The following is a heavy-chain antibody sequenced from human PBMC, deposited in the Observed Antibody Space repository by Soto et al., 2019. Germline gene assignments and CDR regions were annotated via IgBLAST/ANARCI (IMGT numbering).Heavy chain of an antibody. CDR1: GFTFSTYA. CDR3: AKDGGATPYYFDY. J-gene: IGHJ4*02. CDR2: ISGIGGRT. D-gene: IGHD3-16*01. Sequence: GESLKISCAASGFTFSTYAMNWVRQAPGRGLEWVSGISGIGGRTLYADSVKGRFTISRDNSKNTLHLQMHSLRAEDTAVYYCAKDGGATPYYFDYWGRGTLVTVSS. V-gene: IGHV3-23*01.